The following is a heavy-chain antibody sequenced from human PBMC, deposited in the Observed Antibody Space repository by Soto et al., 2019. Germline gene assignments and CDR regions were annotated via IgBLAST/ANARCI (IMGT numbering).Heavy chain of an antibody. Sequence: QPGGSLRLSCAASGFTFSSYAMHWVRQAPGKGLEWVAVISYDGSNKYYADSVKGRFTISRDNSKNTLYLQMNSLRAEDTAVYYCARVTGQWLRKYYYYGMDVWGQGTTVTVSS. CDR1: GFTFSSYA. D-gene: IGHD6-19*01. J-gene: IGHJ6*02. CDR3: ARVTGQWLRKYYYYGMDV. V-gene: IGHV3-30-3*01. CDR2: ISYDGSNK.